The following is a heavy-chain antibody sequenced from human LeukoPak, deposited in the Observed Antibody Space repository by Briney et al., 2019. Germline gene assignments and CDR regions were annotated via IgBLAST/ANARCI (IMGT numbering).Heavy chain of an antibody. J-gene: IGHJ4*02. CDR3: AKPVALYYYDSSGPDY. V-gene: IGHV3-30*02. Sequence: GGSLRLSCAASGFTFSSYGMHWVRQAPGKGLEWVAFIRYDGSNKYYADSVKGRFTISRDNSKNTLYLQMNSLRAEDTAVYYCAKPVALYYYDSSGPDYWGQGTLVTVSS. D-gene: IGHD3-22*01. CDR1: GFTFSSYG. CDR2: IRYDGSNK.